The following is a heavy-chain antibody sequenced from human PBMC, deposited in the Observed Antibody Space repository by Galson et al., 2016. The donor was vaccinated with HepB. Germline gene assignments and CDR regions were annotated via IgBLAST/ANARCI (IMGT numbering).Heavy chain of an antibody. CDR1: GFTFSSYA. CDR3: AGDRDCSSSSCLVNWFDR. V-gene: IGHV3-30*04. Sequence: SLRLSCAASGFTFSSYAMHWARQAPGRGLEWVALLSYDGHSKYYADSVKGRFTISRDISKNTLYLQMKSLRPEDTAVDFCAGDRDCSSSSCLVNWFDRWGRGTLVTSSS. D-gene: IGHD2-2*01. J-gene: IGHJ5*02. CDR2: LSYDGHSK.